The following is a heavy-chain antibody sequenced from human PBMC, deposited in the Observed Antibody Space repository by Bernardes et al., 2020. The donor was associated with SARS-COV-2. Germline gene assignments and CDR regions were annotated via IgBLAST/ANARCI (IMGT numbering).Heavy chain of an antibody. Sequence: SGPTLVKLTQTLTLTCTFSGFSLSTSGVGVGWIRQPPGKALEWLALIYWDDDKRYSPSLKSRLTITKDTSKNQVVLTMTNMDPVDTATYYCAHRRKYSSSWYYFDYWGQGTLVTVSS. J-gene: IGHJ4*02. CDR1: GFSLSTSGVG. D-gene: IGHD6-13*01. CDR3: AHRRKYSSSWYYFDY. V-gene: IGHV2-5*02. CDR2: IYWDDDK.